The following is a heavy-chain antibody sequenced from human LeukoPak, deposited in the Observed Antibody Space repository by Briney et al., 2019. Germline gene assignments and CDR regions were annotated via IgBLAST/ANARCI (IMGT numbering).Heavy chain of an antibody. V-gene: IGHV3-49*04. CDR1: GFTFADYA. CDR3: SRSITGSGWKYYFDF. J-gene: IGHJ4*02. CDR2: IRSKALGATT. D-gene: IGHD5-24*01. Sequence: QPGRSLRLSCTTSGFTFADYALTWVRQAPGKGLEWVGFIRSKALGATTEYAASVKDRFTVSRDDSESIAYLQMNSLKTEDTAVYYCSRSITGSGWKYYFDFWGQGTLVAVSS.